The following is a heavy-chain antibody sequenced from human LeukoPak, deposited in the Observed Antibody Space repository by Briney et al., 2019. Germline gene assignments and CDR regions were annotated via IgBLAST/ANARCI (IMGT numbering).Heavy chain of an antibody. D-gene: IGHD2-2*02. CDR1: GFTFSSYA. Sequence: NPGGSLRLSCAASGFTFSSYAMHWVRQAPGKGLEWVSSISSSSSYIYYADSVKGRFTISRDNAKNSLYLQMNSLRAEDTAVYYCARGLDIVVVPAAIRGRWFDPWGQGTLVTVSS. J-gene: IGHJ5*02. CDR3: ARGLDIVVVPAAIRGRWFDP. V-gene: IGHV3-21*01. CDR2: ISSSSSYI.